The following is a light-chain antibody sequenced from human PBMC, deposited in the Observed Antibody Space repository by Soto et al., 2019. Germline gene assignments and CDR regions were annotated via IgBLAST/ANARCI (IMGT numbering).Light chain of an antibody. CDR1: SSDVGGYNY. V-gene: IGLV2-14*01. CDR3: SSYTTTNTLEGV. Sequence: QSALTQPASVSGSPGQSISISCTGTSSDVGGYNYVSWYQHHPGKAPKLMIYEVNIRPSGVSNRFSGSKSGNTASLTISGLQAEDEADYYCSSYTTTNTLEGVFGGGTKLTVL. J-gene: IGLJ3*02. CDR2: EVN.